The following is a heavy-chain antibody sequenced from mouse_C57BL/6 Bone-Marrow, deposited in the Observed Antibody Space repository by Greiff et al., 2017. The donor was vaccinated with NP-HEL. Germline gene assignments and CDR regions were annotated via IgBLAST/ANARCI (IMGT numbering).Heavy chain of an antibody. Sequence: EVMLVQSGGGLVQPKGSLKLSCAASGFSFNTYAMNWVRQAPGKGLEWVARIRSKSNNYATYYADSVKDRFTISRDDSESMLYLQMNNLKTEDTAMYYCVRHYGSTDWYFDVWGTVTTVTVSS. CDR2: IRSKSNNYAT. CDR1: GFSFNTYA. J-gene: IGHJ1*03. CDR3: VRHYGSTDWYFDV. V-gene: IGHV10-1*01. D-gene: IGHD1-1*01.